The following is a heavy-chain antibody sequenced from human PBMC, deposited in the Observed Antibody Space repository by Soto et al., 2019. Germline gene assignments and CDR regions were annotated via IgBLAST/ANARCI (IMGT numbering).Heavy chain of an antibody. D-gene: IGHD6-19*01. CDR2: IKSKTDGGTT. Sequence: GGSLRLSCAASGFTFSNAWMSWVRQAPGKGLEWVGRIKSKTDGGTTDYAAPVKGRFTISRDDSKNTLYLQMNSLKTEDTAVYYCTTQWERIAVAYYYYYGMDVWGQGTTVTVSS. CDR3: TTQWERIAVAYYYYYGMDV. CDR1: GFTFSNAW. J-gene: IGHJ6*02. V-gene: IGHV3-15*01.